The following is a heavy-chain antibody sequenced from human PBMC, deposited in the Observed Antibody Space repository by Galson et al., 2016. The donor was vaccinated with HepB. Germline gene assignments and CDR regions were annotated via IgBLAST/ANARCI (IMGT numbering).Heavy chain of an antibody. CDR2: INPNSGGT. V-gene: IGHV1-2*04. CDR1: KDTFTDYY. CDR3: ARGPPPAVADWNFDL. D-gene: IGHD6-19*01. J-gene: IGHJ2*01. Sequence: SVKVSCKASKDTFTDYYIHWVRQAPGQGLEWMGWINPNSGGTKYAQKFQGWVTMTRDTSISTAYMELSRLRSDDTAVYYCARGPPPAVADWNFDLWGRGTLVTVSS.